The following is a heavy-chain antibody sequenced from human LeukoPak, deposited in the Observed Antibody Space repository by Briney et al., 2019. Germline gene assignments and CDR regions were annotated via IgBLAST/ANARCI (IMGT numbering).Heavy chain of an antibody. CDR1: GFTFSSYE. CDR3: ARDRLHLPQFDP. V-gene: IGHV3-48*03. Sequence: GGSLRLSCAASGFTFSSYEMNWVRQAPGKGLEWVSYISSSGSTIYYADSVKGRFTISRDNSKNTLYLQMNSLRAEDTAVYYCARDRLHLPQFDPWGQGTLVTVSS. J-gene: IGHJ5*02. CDR2: ISSSGSTI.